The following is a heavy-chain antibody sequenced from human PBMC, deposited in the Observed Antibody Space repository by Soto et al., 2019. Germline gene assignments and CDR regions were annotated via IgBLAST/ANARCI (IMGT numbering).Heavy chain of an antibody. CDR2: IDPSDSYT. J-gene: IGHJ6*02. V-gene: IGHV5-10-1*01. Sequence: GESLKISCKGSGYSFTSYWISWVRQMPGKGLEWMGRIDPSDSYTNYSPSFQGHVTISADKSISTAYLQWSSLKASDTAMYCCARHSNDFWSGYDYGMDVWGQGTTVTVSS. CDR1: GYSFTSYW. D-gene: IGHD3-3*01. CDR3: ARHSNDFWSGYDYGMDV.